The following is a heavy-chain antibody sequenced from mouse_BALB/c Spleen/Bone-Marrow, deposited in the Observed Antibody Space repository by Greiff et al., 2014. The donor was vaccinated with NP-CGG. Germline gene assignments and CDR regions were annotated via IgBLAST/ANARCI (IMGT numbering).Heavy chain of an antibody. D-gene: IGHD2-4*01. Sequence: EVKLQESGGDLVKPGGSLKLSCAASGFTFSSYGMSWVRQTPDKRLEWVATISSGGSYTYNPDSVKGRFTISRDNAKNTLSLQMSNRKSEDTAMYYCASPYDFGAWFAYWGQGTLVTVSA. V-gene: IGHV5-6*01. CDR3: ASPYDFGAWFAY. CDR2: ISSGGSYT. CDR1: GFTFSSYG. J-gene: IGHJ3*01.